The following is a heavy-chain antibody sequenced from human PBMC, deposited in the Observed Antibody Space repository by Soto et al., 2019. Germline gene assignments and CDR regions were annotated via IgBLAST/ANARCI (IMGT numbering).Heavy chain of an antibody. CDR2: IGVSVTRT. CDR3: ARFPGREKEENGDYWGGRDY. Sequence: EVQLVESGGGFIQPGGSLRLSCAASGFTFSSFEMNWVRQAPGRGLEWVAYIGVSVTRTYYADSVKGRFTISRDSAKNSLYLQMNSLRAEDTAVYYCARFPGREKEENGDYWGGRDYWGQGTLVTVSS. V-gene: IGHV3-48*03. D-gene: IGHD7-27*01. J-gene: IGHJ4*02. CDR1: GFTFSSFE.